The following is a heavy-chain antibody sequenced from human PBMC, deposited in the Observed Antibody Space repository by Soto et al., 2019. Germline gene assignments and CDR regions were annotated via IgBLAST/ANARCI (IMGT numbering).Heavy chain of an antibody. Sequence: GGSLRLSCAASGFTFDDYAMHWVRQAPGKGLEWVSGISWNSGSIGYADSVKGRFTISRDNAKNSLYLQMNSLRAEDTALYYCAKSLAVIVVVPAAMDYWGQGTLVTAPQ. D-gene: IGHD2-2*01. CDR3: AKSLAVIVVVPAAMDY. CDR2: ISWNSGSI. V-gene: IGHV3-9*01. J-gene: IGHJ4*02. CDR1: GFTFDDYA.